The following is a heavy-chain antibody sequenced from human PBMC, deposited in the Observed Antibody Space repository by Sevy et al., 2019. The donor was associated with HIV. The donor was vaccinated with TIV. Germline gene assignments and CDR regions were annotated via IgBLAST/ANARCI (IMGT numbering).Heavy chain of an antibody. CDR1: GFTFSGFG. D-gene: IGHD2-8*01. Sequence: GGSQRLSCAASGFTFSGFGMHWVRQAPGKGLEWVAVIWYDESNEYYGDSVKGRFTISRDNSKNTVYLQMNSLRVEDTALYYCAKDSSPYTNHFDYWGRGTLVTVSS. CDR3: AKDSSPYTNHFDY. V-gene: IGHV3-33*06. J-gene: IGHJ4*02. CDR2: IWYDESNE.